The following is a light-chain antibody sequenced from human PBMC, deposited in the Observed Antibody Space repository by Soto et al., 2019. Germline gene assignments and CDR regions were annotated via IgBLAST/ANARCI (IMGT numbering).Light chain of an antibody. CDR1: SSNIGSDT. V-gene: IGLV1-44*01. Sequence: QSVLTQPPSASGTPGQRGTISCSGGSSNIGSDTVNWYQHLPGTAPKLLIYTNNQRPSGVPDRFSGSKSGTSASLTISGLQSEDEAEYYCASWDDSLNGYVFGTGTKLTVL. CDR3: ASWDDSLNGYV. CDR2: TNN. J-gene: IGLJ1*01.